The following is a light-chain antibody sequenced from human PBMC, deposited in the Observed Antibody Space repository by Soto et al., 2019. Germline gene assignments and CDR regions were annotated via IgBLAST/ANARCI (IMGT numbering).Light chain of an antibody. CDR1: QSVSSN. Sequence: EIVMTQSPASLSVSPGERATLSCRASQSVSSNFAWYQQKPGQAPRLLIFGASTRATGIPARFSGSGSGTEFTLSISSLQSEDFAVYYCQHYNDWPLAFGPGTKVDLK. CDR2: GAS. J-gene: IGKJ3*01. V-gene: IGKV3-15*01. CDR3: QHYNDWPLA.